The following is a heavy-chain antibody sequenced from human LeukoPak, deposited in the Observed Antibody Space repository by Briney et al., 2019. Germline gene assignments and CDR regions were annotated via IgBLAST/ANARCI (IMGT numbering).Heavy chain of an antibody. CDR3: ASHFYGGITYFDY. CDR2: IYPGDSDT. J-gene: IGHJ4*02. V-gene: IGHV5-51*01. CDR1: GYTVSRYW. Sequence: GESLKISCQASGYTVSRYWIGWVRQMPGKGLEWMGIIYPGDSDTRYSPSFQGQVTISADKSINTAYLQWSSLKASDTAMYYCASHFYGGITYFDYWGQGTLVTVSS. D-gene: IGHD4-23*01.